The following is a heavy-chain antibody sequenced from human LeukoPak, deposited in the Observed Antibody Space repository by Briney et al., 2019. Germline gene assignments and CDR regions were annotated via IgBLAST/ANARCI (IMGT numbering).Heavy chain of an antibody. D-gene: IGHD4-17*01. Sequence: GGSLRLSCAASGFTFSSYSMDWVRQAPGKGLEWLSYISSSGTTIKYADSVKGRFTISRDNAKNSLYLQVNSLRAEDTAVYYCARIMITVTTSDYWGQGTLVTVSS. V-gene: IGHV3-48*04. CDR3: ARIMITVTTSDY. CDR2: ISSSGTTI. J-gene: IGHJ4*02. CDR1: GFTFSSYS.